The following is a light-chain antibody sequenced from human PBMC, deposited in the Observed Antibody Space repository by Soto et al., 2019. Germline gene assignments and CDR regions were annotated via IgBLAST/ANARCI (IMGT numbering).Light chain of an antibody. J-gene: IGKJ1*01. CDR1: QSVADNY. CDR3: QQYGHSPRT. Sequence: EIVLTQSPGTLSLSPGERATLSCRASQSVADNYLAWYQQKPGQPPMLLIYAASRLAAGIPYPFSGSGSGTDFTLTITRLEPEDFALYYCQQYGHSPRTFGQGTKVEVK. V-gene: IGKV3-20*01. CDR2: AAS.